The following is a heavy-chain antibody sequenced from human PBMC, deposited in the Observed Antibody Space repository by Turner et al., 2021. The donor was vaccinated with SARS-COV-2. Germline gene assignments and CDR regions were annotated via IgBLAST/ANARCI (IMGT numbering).Heavy chain of an antibody. CDR1: GGSIGASGYW. CDR3: ARHPRLYSGTYSGAFDI. V-gene: IGHV4-39*01. D-gene: IGHD1-26*01. Sequence: QLQESGPGLVEASETLTLTCTVSGGSIGASGYWWSWFRQSPGKGPEWIGSVYYTGETHYTSTLNSRLTMSLDRSSNQFSLTLRSLTAADTAVYFCARHPRLYSGTYSGAFDIWGQGTMVTVSS. J-gene: IGHJ3*02. CDR2: VYYTGET.